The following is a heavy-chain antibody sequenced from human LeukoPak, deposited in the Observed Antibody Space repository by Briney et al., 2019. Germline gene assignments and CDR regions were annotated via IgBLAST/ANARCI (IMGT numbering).Heavy chain of an antibody. Sequence: ASVKVSCKASGYTFTSYYMHWVRQAPGQGLEWMGIINPSGGSTSYAQKFQGRVTMTRDMSTSTAYMELSRLRSDDTAVYYCARGLGVRGVMLVYWGQGTLVTVSS. D-gene: IGHD3-10*01. CDR2: INPSGGST. V-gene: IGHV1-46*01. CDR1: GYTFTSYY. CDR3: ARGLGVRGVMLVY. J-gene: IGHJ4*02.